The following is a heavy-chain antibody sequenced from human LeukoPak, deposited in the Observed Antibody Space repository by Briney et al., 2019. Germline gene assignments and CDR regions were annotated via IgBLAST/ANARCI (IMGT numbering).Heavy chain of an antibody. D-gene: IGHD3-3*01. V-gene: IGHV3-7*01. Sequence: PGGSLRLSCAASGFTFTNHWMSWVRKAPGKGLEWVANIKQYGSEKYYVDSVKGRFTVSRDNAKSSLYLHMDSLRTEDTAVYYCARVEWMGRMDHWGQGVLVTVSS. CDR1: GFTFTNHW. CDR2: IKQYGSEK. J-gene: IGHJ4*02. CDR3: ARVEWMGRMDH.